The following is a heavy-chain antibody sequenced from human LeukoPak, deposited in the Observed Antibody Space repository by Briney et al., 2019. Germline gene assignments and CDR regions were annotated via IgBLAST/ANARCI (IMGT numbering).Heavy chain of an antibody. D-gene: IGHD4/OR15-4a*01. V-gene: IGHV3-53*01. CDR3: ARRAGAYSHPYDY. CDR1: GFTFSSYA. CDR2: IYSDNT. J-gene: IGHJ4*02. Sequence: GGSLRLSCAASGFTFSSYAMSWVRQAPGKGLEWVSFIYSDNTHYSDSVKGRFTISRDNSKNTLYLQMNSLRAEDTAVYHCARRAGAYSHPYDYWGQGTLVTVSS.